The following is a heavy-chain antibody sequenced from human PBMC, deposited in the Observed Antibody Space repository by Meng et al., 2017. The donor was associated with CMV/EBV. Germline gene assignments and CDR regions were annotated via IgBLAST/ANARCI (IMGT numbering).Heavy chain of an antibody. CDR3: ARVDTADNYHYYYYYGMDV. Sequence: SETLSLTCTVPGGPIRSSSYYWGWIRQAPGKWREWIGSIDYSGSTYYNPSLKSRVTISVDTSKNQFTLKLSSVTAADTAVYYCARVDTADNYHYYYYYGMDVWGQGTTVTVSS. CDR2: IDYSGST. CDR1: GGPIRSSSYY. D-gene: IGHD5-18*01. J-gene: IGHJ6*02. V-gene: IGHV4-39*06.